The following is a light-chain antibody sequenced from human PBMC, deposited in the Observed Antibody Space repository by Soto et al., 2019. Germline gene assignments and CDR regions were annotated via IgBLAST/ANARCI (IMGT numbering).Light chain of an antibody. J-gene: IGKJ2*01. V-gene: IGKV1-5*01. Sequence: DIQITQSPSTLSASVGDRVTITCRSSQSISTSLAWYQQKPGKAPKFLIYDASSLESGVPSRFSGSGSGTEFTLTISSLQPDDFASYYCQQYNSDHTFGQGTKVDIK. CDR3: QQYNSDHT. CDR2: DAS. CDR1: QSISTS.